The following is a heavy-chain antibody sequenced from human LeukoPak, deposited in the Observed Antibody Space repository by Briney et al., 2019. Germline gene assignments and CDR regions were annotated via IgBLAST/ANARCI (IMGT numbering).Heavy chain of an antibody. Sequence: KASETLSLTCTVSGGSISSYYWSWIRQPAGKGLEWIGRIYTSGSTNYNPSLKSRVTMSVDTSKNRFSLKLSSVTAADTAVYYCARGIPGFWSGYGFDYWGQGTLVTVSS. V-gene: IGHV4-4*07. D-gene: IGHD3-3*01. J-gene: IGHJ4*02. CDR1: GGSISSYY. CDR3: ARGIPGFWSGYGFDY. CDR2: IYTSGST.